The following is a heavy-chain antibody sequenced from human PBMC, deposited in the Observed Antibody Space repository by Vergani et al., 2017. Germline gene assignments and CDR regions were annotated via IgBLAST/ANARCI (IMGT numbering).Heavy chain of an antibody. J-gene: IGHJ6*02. CDR3: AGLVVPAAMTRYYYYGMDV. V-gene: IGHV5-10-1*03. Sequence: EVQLVQSGAEVKKPGESLRISCKGSGYSFTSYWISWVRQMPGKGLEWMGRIDPSDSYTNYSPSFQGHVTISADKSISTAYLQWCSLKASDTAMYYCAGLVVPAAMTRYYYYGMDVWGQGTTVTVSS. CDR1: GYSFTSYW. D-gene: IGHD2-2*01. CDR2: IDPSDSYT.